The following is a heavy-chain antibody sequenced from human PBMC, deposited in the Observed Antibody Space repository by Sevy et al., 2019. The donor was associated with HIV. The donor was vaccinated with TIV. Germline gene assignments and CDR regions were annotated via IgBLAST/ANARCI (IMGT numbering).Heavy chain of an antibody. CDR1: GFTFDDYA. Sequence: GGSLRLSCAASGFTFDDYAMHWVRQAPGKGLEWVSGISWNSGSIGYADSVKGRFTNSRDNAKNSLYLQMNSLRAEDTALYYCAKDIASRDYYYYYGMDVWGQGTTVTVSS. CDR3: AKDIASRDYYYYYGMDV. CDR2: ISWNSGSI. V-gene: IGHV3-9*01. J-gene: IGHJ6*02.